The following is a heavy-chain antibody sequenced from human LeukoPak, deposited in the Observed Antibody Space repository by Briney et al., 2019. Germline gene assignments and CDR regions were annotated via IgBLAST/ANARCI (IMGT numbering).Heavy chain of an antibody. V-gene: IGHV3-20*04. J-gene: IGHJ4*02. CDR2: INWNGGST. Sequence: GGSLRLPCAGSGFKFDDYGMNWVRQVPGKGLEWISAINWNGGSTHYADSVRGRFTISRDNAKNSLYLQMNSLRAEDTAVYYCAREMGGVTMTGVDYWGQGTLVTVSS. D-gene: IGHD3-10*02. CDR3: AREMGGVTMTGVDY. CDR1: GFKFDDYG.